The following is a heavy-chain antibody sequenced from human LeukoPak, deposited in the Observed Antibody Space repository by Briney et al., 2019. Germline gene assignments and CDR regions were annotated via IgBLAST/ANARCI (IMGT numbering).Heavy chain of an antibody. CDR3: AKDIGAVAGSFDY. J-gene: IGHJ4*02. CDR1: GFTFSSYG. CDR2: ISYDGSNK. Sequence: GGFLRLSCAASGFTFSSYGMHWVRQAPGKGLEWVAVISYDGSNKYYADSVKGRFTISRDNSKNTLYLQMSSLRAEDTAVYYCAKDIGAVAGSFDYWGQGTLVTVSS. D-gene: IGHD6-19*01. V-gene: IGHV3-30*18.